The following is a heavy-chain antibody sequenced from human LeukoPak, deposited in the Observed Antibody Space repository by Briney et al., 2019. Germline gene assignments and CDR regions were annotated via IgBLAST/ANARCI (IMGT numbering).Heavy chain of an antibody. CDR2: IRYDGSNK. D-gene: IGHD1-26*01. CDR3: AKGAPIVGATTSFDY. CDR1: GFTFSSYG. J-gene: IGHJ4*02. Sequence: GGSLRLSCAASGFTFSSYGMHWVRQAPGKGLEWVAFIRYDGSNKYYADSVKGRFTISRDNSKNTLYLQMNSLRAEDTAVYYCAKGAPIVGATTSFDYWGQGTLVTVSS. V-gene: IGHV3-30*02.